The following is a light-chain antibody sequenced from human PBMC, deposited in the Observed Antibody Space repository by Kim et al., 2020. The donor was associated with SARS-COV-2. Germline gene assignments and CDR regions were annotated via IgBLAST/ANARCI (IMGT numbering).Light chain of an antibody. CDR3: QSFDTSLRDSL. V-gene: IGLV1-40*01. J-gene: IGLJ3*02. CDR2: ANS. CDR1: TALIGPHFD. Sequence: SFSGTRNTALIGPHFDVHWYQQRPGTAPKLLIYANSNRPSGVPDRFSGSRSGTSLSLVIAGLQAEDEATYYCQSFDTSLRDSLFGGGTQLTVL.